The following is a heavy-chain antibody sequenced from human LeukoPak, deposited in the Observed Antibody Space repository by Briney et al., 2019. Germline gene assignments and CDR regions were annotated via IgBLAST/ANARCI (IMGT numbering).Heavy chain of an antibody. J-gene: IGHJ4*02. CDR2: IYLGDSDT. D-gene: IGHD1-26*01. CDR1: GYSFTNFW. Sequence: GESLKISCKGSGYSFTNFWDSWGRQVPGEGLEGMGVIYLGDSDTRYSPSLRGQVTISADKSISTAYLQWNSLKASDTAMYYCARPKYSEEPPDYWGQGTLVTVSS. CDR3: ARPKYSEEPPDY. V-gene: IGHV5-51*01.